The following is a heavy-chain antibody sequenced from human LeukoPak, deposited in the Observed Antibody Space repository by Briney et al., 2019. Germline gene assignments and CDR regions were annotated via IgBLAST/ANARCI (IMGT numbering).Heavy chain of an antibody. V-gene: IGHV3-23*01. CDR3: AKRGVVIRVILVGFHKEAYYFDS. CDR2: ISGSGGST. CDR1: GITLSNYG. J-gene: IGHJ4*02. Sequence: GSLRLSCAVSGITLSNYGMSWVRQPPRKGLEWVAGISGSGGSTSYADSVKGRFTISRDNPKNTLYLEMNSLRAEDTAVYFCAKRGVVIRVILVGFHKEAYYFDSWGQGALVTVSS. D-gene: IGHD3-22*01.